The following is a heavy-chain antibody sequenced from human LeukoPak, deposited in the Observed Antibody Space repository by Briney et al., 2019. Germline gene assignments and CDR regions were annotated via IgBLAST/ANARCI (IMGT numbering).Heavy chain of an antibody. V-gene: IGHV3-23*01. CDR3: AKEEEDSLPYYFYAMDV. J-gene: IGHJ6*01. Sequence: GGSLRLSCAASGFTFSSYAMSWVRQAPGKGLEWVSAISGSGGSTYYADSVKGRFTLSRDNSKNTLYRQMNSLRAEDTALYSCAKEEEDSLPYYFYAMDVWGQGTTVTVSS. CDR2: ISGSGGST. D-gene: IGHD2-15*01. CDR1: GFTFSSYA.